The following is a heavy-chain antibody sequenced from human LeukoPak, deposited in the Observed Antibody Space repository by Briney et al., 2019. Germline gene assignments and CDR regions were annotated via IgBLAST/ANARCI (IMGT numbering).Heavy chain of an antibody. Sequence: SETLSLTCTVSGGSISSSSYYWGWIRQPPGKGLEWIGSIHYSGSTYYNPSLRSRVTISVDTSKNQFSLKLSSVTAADTAVYYCARTPGYSSSWYRDAFDIWGQGTMVTVSS. D-gene: IGHD6-13*01. CDR3: ARTPGYSSSWYRDAFDI. J-gene: IGHJ3*02. V-gene: IGHV4-39*01. CDR1: GGSISSSSYY. CDR2: IHYSGST.